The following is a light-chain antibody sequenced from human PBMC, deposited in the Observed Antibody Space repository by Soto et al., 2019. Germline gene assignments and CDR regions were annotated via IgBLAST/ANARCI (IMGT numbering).Light chain of an antibody. CDR3: QHYSSSPPEFT. CDR2: GAS. V-gene: IGKV3-20*01. J-gene: IGKJ3*01. Sequence: EIVLTQSPATLSLSPGERATLSCRASRSVSSSYLAWYQQRPGQAPRLLIFGASYRATGIPDRFSGSGSGTDFTLTISRLEPEDFAVYYCQHYSSSPPEFTFGPGTKVDSK. CDR1: RSVSSSY.